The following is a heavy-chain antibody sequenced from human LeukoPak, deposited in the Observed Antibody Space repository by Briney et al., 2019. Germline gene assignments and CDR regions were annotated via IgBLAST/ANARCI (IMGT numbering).Heavy chain of an antibody. CDR2: ISSSGSTI. CDR3: ARDGCSSTSCYGLDY. CDR1: GFTFSDYY. Sequence: GGSLRLSCAASGFTFSDYYMSWIRQAPGKGLEWVSYISSSGSTIYYADSVKGRCTISRDNAKNSLYLQMNSLRAEDTAVYYCARDGCSSTSCYGLDYWGQGTLVTVSS. J-gene: IGHJ4*02. D-gene: IGHD2-2*01. V-gene: IGHV3-11*01.